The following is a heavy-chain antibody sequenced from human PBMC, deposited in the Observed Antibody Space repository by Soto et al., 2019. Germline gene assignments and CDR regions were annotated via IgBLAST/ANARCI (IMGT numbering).Heavy chain of an antibody. CDR3: ASDCGFIGHCSAGDSGDDY. D-gene: IGHD2-15*01. CDR1: GFTFSSYG. V-gene: IGHV3-33*01. Sequence: QVQLVESGGGAVQPGRSLRLSCAASGFTFSSYGMHWVRQAPGKGLEWVALIWYDGSNEYYAGSVKGRFTISRDNSKNTLYLQMSSLRAEDTAVYYCASDCGFIGHCSAGDSGDDYWGQGTLVTVSS. J-gene: IGHJ4*02. CDR2: IWYDGSNE.